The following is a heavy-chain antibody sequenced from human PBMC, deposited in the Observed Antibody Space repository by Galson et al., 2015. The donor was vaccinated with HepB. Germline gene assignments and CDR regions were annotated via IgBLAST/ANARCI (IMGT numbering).Heavy chain of an antibody. CDR3: ARWSGSSKSQGYYYYGMDV. CDR1: GYTFTGYY. V-gene: IGHV1-2*04. D-gene: IGHD1-26*01. CDR2: INPNSGGT. J-gene: IGHJ6*02. Sequence: SCKASGYTFTGYYMHWVRQAPGQGLEWMGWINPNSGGTNYAQKFQGWVTMTRDTSISTAYMELSRLRSDDTAVYYCARWSGSSKSQGYYYYGMDVWGQGTTVTVSS.